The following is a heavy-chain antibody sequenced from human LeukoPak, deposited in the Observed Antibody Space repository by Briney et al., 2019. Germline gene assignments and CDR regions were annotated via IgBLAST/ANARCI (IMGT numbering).Heavy chain of an antibody. CDR3: ARLRYFDWLPNDY. CDR2: IYSGGST. J-gene: IGHJ4*02. Sequence: PGGSLRLSCAASGFTFSSYGMHWVRQAPGKGLEWVSVIYSGGSTYYADSVKGRFTISRDNSKNTLYLQMNSLRAEDTAVYYCARLRYFDWLPNDYWGQGTLVTVSS. D-gene: IGHD3-9*01. V-gene: IGHV3-66*01. CDR1: GFTFSSYG.